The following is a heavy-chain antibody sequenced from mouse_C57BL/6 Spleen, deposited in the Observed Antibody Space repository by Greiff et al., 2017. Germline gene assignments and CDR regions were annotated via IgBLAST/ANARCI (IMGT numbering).Heavy chain of an antibody. D-gene: IGHD1-1*01. V-gene: IGHV1-52*01. CDR1: GYTFTSYW. Sequence: QVQLQQPGAELVRPGSSVKLSCKASGYTFTSYWMHWVKQRPIQGLEWIGNIDPSDSETHYNQKFKDKATLTVDKSSSTAYMQLSSLTSEDYAVYDCARGYGSSYGYFDVWGTGTTVTVSS. CDR2: IDPSDSET. CDR3: ARGYGSSYGYFDV. J-gene: IGHJ1*03.